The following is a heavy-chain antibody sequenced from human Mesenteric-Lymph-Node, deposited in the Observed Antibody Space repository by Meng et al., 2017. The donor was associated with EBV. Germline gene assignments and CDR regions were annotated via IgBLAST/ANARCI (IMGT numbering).Heavy chain of an antibody. V-gene: IGHV4-4*02. CDR2: IYHSGST. CDR3: ARVGQWLPIDY. J-gene: IGHJ4*02. Sequence: QVRLQGSGPGLVKPSGTLPPPCAVSGGSISSSNWWSWVRQPPGKGLEWIGEIYHSGSTNYNPSLKSRVTISVDKSKNQFSLNLSSVTAADTAVYYCARVGQWLPIDYWGQGTLVTVSS. CDR1: GGSISSSNW. D-gene: IGHD6-19*01.